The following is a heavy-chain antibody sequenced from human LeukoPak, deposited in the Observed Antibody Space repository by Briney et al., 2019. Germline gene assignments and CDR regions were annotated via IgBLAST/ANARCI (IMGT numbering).Heavy chain of an antibody. J-gene: IGHJ3*02. D-gene: IGHD3-3*01. V-gene: IGHV4-34*01. CDR3: ARGLEYDFWSGNYSDGFDK. CDR1: GGSFSSYD. Sequence: SETLSLTCAVYGGSFSSYDWSWIRQPPGKGVEGVGDINHSGSPNYNPSVKSRVTMSLDTSKNQCSLQLKSRTAADTAVYYCARGLEYDFWSGNYSDGFDKWGHGTMVTVSP. CDR2: INHSGSP.